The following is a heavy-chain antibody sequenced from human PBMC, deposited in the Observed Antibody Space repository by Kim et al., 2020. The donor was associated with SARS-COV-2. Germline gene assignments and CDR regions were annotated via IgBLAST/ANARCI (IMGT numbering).Heavy chain of an antibody. CDR3: ARRPTRRFGVVIKYAFDI. D-gene: IGHD3-3*01. J-gene: IGHJ3*02. V-gene: IGHV4-39*01. CDR2: IYYSGST. CDR1: GGSISSSSYY. Sequence: SETLSLTCTVSGGSISSSSYYWGWIRQPPGKGLEWIGSIYYSGSTYYNPSLKSRVTISVDTSKNQFSLKLSSVTAADTAVYYCARRPTRRFGVVIKYAFDIWGQGTMVTVSS.